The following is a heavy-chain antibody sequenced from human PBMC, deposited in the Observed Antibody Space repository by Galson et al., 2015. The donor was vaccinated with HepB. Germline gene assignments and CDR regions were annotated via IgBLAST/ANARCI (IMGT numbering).Heavy chain of an antibody. V-gene: IGHV3-30-3*01. J-gene: IGHJ6*02. CDR1: GFTFSSYA. CDR3: TRRSYRNGMDV. CDR2: ISYDGSNK. D-gene: IGHD3-16*02. Sequence: SLRLSCAASGFTFSSYAMHWVRQAPGKGLERVAVISYDGSNKYYADSVKGRFTISRDNSKNTLYLQMNSLRAEDTAVYYCTRRSYRNGMDVWGQGTTVTVSS.